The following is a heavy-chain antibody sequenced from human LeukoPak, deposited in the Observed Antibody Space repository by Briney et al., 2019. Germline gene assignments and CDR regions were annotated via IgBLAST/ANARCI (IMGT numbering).Heavy chain of an antibody. J-gene: IGHJ4*02. CDR2: ISGSGGST. Sequence: AGGSLRLSCAASGFTFSSYAMSWVRQAPGKGLEWVSAISGSGGSTYYADSVKGRFTISRDNSKHTLYLQMNSLRAEDTAVYYCAKVSYDFWSGYYTCFEYWGQGTLVTVS. CDR1: GFTFSSYA. V-gene: IGHV3-23*01. D-gene: IGHD3-3*01. CDR3: AKVSYDFWSGYYTCFEY.